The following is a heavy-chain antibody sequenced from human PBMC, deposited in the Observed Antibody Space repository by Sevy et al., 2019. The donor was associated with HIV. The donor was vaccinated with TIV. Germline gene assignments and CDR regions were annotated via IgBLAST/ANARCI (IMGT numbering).Heavy chain of an antibody. Sequence: GGSLRLSCAASGFTFGEYGMHRVRQAPRKGLEWVAVISHDGRNHKYNADFVKGRFTISRDNSKNMVYLQMNSLRVEDTAIYYCARDRGEILRSAFKSWGQGTLVTVSS. CDR1: GFTFGEYG. J-gene: IGHJ4*02. V-gene: IGHV3-33*08. CDR3: ARDRGEILRSAFKS. CDR2: ISHDGRNHK. D-gene: IGHD3-10*01.